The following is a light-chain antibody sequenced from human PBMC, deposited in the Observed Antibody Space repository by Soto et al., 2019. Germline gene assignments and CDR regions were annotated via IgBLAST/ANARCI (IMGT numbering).Light chain of an antibody. CDR2: DAS. Sequence: ETVLTQSPATLSLSPGERATLSCRASRSVGRSLAWYQQKPGQAPRLLIYDASNRATGIPARFSGSGSGTDFTLTISSLEPEDFAIYYCQQRTNWHLTFGGGTKV. V-gene: IGKV3-11*01. J-gene: IGKJ4*01. CDR3: QQRTNWHLT. CDR1: RSVGRS.